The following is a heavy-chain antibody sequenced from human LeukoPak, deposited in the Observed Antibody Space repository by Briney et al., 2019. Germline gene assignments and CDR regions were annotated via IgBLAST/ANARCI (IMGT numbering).Heavy chain of an antibody. Sequence: GGSLRLSCAASGFTFSSYAMSWVRQAPGKGLEWVSAISGSGGSTYYADSVKGRFTISRDNSKNTLYLQMNSLRAEDTVVYYCAKHYCGGDCSRPWALDYWPQGTLVTVAS. J-gene: IGHJ4*02. D-gene: IGHD2-21*02. CDR1: GFTFSSYA. CDR2: ISGSGGST. V-gene: IGHV3-23*01. CDR3: AKHYCGGDCSRPWALDY.